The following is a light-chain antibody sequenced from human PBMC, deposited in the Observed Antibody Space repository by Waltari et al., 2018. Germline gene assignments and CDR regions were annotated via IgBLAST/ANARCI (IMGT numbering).Light chain of an antibody. CDR1: SSDIGS. CDR3: CSFAGGSSGV. CDR2: EGT. V-gene: IGLV2-23*01. Sequence: QSALTQPASVSGSPGQSITISGPGTSSDIGSVSWYQQHPSMAPKLMIYEGTKRPSGLSKRFSGSKSGNTASLTISGLQAEDDADYYCCSFAGGSSGVFGGGTKVTVL. J-gene: IGLJ3*02.